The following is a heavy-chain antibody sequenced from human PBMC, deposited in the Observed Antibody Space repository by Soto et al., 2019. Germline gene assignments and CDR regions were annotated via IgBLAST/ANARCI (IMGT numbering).Heavy chain of an antibody. D-gene: IGHD5-18*01. CDR3: AKRYRYGYVDY. Sequence: QVQLVESGGGVVQPGRSLRLSCAASGFTFSSYGMHWVRQAPGKGLEWVAVISYDGSNKYYADSVKGRFTISRDNSKNTLYLQMNSLRAEYTAVYYCAKRYRYGYVDYWGQGTLVTVSS. CDR2: ISYDGSNK. CDR1: GFTFSSYG. J-gene: IGHJ4*02. V-gene: IGHV3-30*18.